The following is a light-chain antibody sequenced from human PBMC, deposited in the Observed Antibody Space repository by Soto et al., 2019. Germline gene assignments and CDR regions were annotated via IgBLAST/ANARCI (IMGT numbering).Light chain of an antibody. J-gene: IGKJ5*01. CDR3: QQRSNWS. CDR1: QSVSSY. Sequence: EIVMTQSPATLSVSPGERATFSGRASQSVSSYLAWYQQKPGQAPRLLIYDASNRATGIPARFSGSGSGTDFTLTISSLEPEDFAVYYCQQRSNWSFGQGTRLEIK. V-gene: IGKV3-11*01. CDR2: DAS.